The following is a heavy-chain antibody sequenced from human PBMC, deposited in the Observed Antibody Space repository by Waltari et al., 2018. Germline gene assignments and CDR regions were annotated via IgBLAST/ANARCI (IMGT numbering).Heavy chain of an antibody. CDR2: IRSKAYGGTT. J-gene: IGHJ5*02. D-gene: IGHD3-9*01. CDR3: TRELVIGFNNWFDP. CDR1: GFTFVDYA. V-gene: IGHV3-49*04. Sequence: EVQLVESGVGLVQPGRSLRLSCTASGFTFVDYAMSWVRQAPGKGLEWVGFIRSKAYGGTTEYAASVKGRFTISRDDSKSIAYLQMNSLKTEDTAVYYCTRELVIGFNNWFDPWGQGTLVTVSS.